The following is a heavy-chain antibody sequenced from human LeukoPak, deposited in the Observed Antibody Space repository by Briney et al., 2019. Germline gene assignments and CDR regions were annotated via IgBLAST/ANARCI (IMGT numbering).Heavy chain of an antibody. Sequence: GGSLRLSCAASGFTFSSYGMHWVRQAPGKGLEWVAVISYDGSNKYYADSVKGRFTISRDNSKNTLYLQMNSLRAEDTAVYYCAKDVAGLHDYGDHGGWFDPWGQGTLVTVSS. CDR1: GFTFSSYG. J-gene: IGHJ5*02. V-gene: IGHV3-30*18. D-gene: IGHD4-17*01. CDR2: ISYDGSNK. CDR3: AKDVAGLHDYGDHGGWFDP.